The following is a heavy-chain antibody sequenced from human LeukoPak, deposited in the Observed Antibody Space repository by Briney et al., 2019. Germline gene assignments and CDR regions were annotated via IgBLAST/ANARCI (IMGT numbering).Heavy chain of an antibody. CDR1: GFAFSSYI. CDR3: AKAIVGSSYRYFDY. Sequence: GGSLRLSCAASGFAFSSYIMCWVRQAQGEGQEWVSAVSGSGGSTNYADSVKGRFTISRDNSKNTLYLQMNSLRAEDSAVYYCAKAIVGSSYRYFDYWGQGTLVNVFS. CDR2: VSGSGGST. J-gene: IGHJ4*02. V-gene: IGHV3-23*01. D-gene: IGHD6-6*01.